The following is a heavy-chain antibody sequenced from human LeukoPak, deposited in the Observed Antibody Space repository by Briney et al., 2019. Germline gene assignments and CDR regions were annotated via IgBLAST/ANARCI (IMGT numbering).Heavy chain of an antibody. J-gene: IGHJ5*02. V-gene: IGHV3-23*01. D-gene: IGHD2-2*01. CDR3: AKNVALGYCSSTSCPIDP. CDR2: ISGSDGGA. Sequence: GGSLRLSCAASGFTFSDYAMNWVRQAPGKGLEWVSAISGSDGGAHYSDSVKGRFTISRDNSKNTLSLQMSSLRAEDTAIYYCAKNVALGYCSSTSCPIDPWGQGTLVTVPS. CDR1: GFTFSDYA.